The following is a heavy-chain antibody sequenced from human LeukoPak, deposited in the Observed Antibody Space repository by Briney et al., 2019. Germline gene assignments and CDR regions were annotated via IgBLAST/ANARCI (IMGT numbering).Heavy chain of an antibody. Sequence: GGSLRLSCAATGFTFKDYGMRWVRQPPGKGLEWVSSINWNGGGTDYAESVKGRFTISRDNAKNSLYLQLSSLRPEDTALYYCAKHMSATNTSSFFGLDVWGQGTTVTVSS. D-gene: IGHD1-26*01. CDR2: INWNGGGT. J-gene: IGHJ6*02. CDR3: AKHMSATNTSSFFGLDV. CDR1: GFTFKDYG. V-gene: IGHV3-20*04.